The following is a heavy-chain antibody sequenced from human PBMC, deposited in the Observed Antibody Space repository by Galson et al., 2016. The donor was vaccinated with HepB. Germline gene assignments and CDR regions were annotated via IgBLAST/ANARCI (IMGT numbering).Heavy chain of an antibody. CDR2: SRASGGRT. D-gene: IGHD2-2*01. CDR3: AKVREACSRTSCYHYYGTDV. V-gene: IGHV3-23*01. J-gene: IGHJ6*02. CDR1: GFTLRNYA. Sequence: SLRLSCAASGFTLRNYAMGWVRQAPGKGLEWVAGSRASGGRTYYADSAKGRFTISRDNSKNTLFLQMNTLRAEDTAVYYCAKVREACSRTSCYHYYGTDVWGQGTTVTVSS.